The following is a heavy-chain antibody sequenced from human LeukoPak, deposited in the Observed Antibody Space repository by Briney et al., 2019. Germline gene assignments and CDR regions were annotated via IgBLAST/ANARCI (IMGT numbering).Heavy chain of an antibody. D-gene: IGHD3/OR15-3a*01. CDR2: FDPEDGET. CDR3: ARGVFPYDFWSGYYIYYYYGMDV. J-gene: IGHJ6*02. CDR1: GYTPTELS. V-gene: IGHV1-24*01. Sequence: ASVKVSCKVSGYTPTELSMHWVRQAPGKGLEWMGGFDPEDGETIYAQKFQGRVTMTRNTSISTAYMELSSLRSEDTAVYYCARGVFPYDFWSGYYIYYYYGMDVWGQGTTVTVSS.